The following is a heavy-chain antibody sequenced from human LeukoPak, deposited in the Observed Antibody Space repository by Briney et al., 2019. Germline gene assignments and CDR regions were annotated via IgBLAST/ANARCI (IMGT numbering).Heavy chain of an antibody. V-gene: IGHV3-7*01. CDR2: IKQDESEK. Sequence: GGSLRLSCSASGFTFSSYWMSWVRQAPGKGLEWVANIKQDESEKYYVDSLKGRFTISRDNAKNSLYLQMNSLRAEDTAVYYCARDKIEGPTKLDYWGQGILVTVSS. CDR3: ARDKIEGPTKLDY. D-gene: IGHD1-1*01. J-gene: IGHJ4*02. CDR1: GFTFSSYW.